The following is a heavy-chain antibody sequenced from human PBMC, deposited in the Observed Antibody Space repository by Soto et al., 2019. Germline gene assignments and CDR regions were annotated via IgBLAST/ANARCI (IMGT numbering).Heavy chain of an antibody. CDR3: AKDSGRIAAADSRFDY. CDR1: GFTFSSYA. V-gene: IGHV3-23*01. J-gene: IGHJ4*02. Sequence: GGSLRLSCAASGFTFSSYAMSWVRQAPGKGLEWVSAISGSGGSTYYADSMKGRFTISRDNSKNTLYLQMNSLRAEDTAVYYCAKDSGRIAAADSRFDYWGQGTLVTVSS. D-gene: IGHD6-13*01. CDR2: ISGSGGST.